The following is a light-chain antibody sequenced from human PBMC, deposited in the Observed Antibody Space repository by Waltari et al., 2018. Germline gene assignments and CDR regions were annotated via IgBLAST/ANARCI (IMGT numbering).Light chain of an antibody. CDR3: LVWDMNNDHPWV. J-gene: IGLJ3*02. CDR1: SIGRES. Sequence: SYVLTQPPSVSVAPGQTARITGEGNSIGRESIHWYQQKPGQAPFLVVYDESARPSGIPERFSGSNSENTATLTISRVEAGDEADYFCLVWDMNNDHPWVFGGGTKLTVL. V-gene: IGLV3-21*02. CDR2: DES.